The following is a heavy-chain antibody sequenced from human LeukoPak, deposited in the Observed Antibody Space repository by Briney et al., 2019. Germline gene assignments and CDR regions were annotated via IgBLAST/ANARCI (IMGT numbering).Heavy chain of an antibody. CDR1: GGSISSSSSY. CDR3: ARQGPPRSNYYDY. J-gene: IGHJ4*02. CDR2: IYYSGST. V-gene: IGHV4-39*01. Sequence: PSETLSLTCTVSGGSISSSSSYWGWIRQPPGEGLEWIGTIYYSGSTYDNPSLKSRVTIFVDTSKNQFSLKLSSVTAADTAVYYCARQGPPRSNYYDYWGQGTLVTVSS. D-gene: IGHD3-10*01.